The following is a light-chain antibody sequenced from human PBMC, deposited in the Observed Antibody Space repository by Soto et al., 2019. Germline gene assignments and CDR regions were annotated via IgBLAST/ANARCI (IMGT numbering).Light chain of an antibody. CDR2: GTS. V-gene: IGKV3-20*01. Sequence: EIVLTQSPGIMYLSPGERATLSCRASQTVGRSFLAWYQQKPGQSPRLLIFGTSIRATGTPDRFSGGGSGADFTLTISRLDPEDFAVYYCQQYGNSPFTFGQGTRLEIK. CDR3: QQYGNSPFT. J-gene: IGKJ5*01. CDR1: QTVGRSF.